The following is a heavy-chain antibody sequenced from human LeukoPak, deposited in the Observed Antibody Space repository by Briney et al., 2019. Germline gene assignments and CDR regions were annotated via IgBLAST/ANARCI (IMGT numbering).Heavy chain of an antibody. Sequence: SVKVSCKASGYTFTSYGISWVRQAPGQGLEWMGGIIPFFGTANYAQKFQGRVTITADESTSTAYMELSRLRSEDTAVYYCARDRDSSGYYYGRNWFDPWGQGTLVTVSS. J-gene: IGHJ5*02. CDR1: GYTFTSYG. V-gene: IGHV1-69*13. D-gene: IGHD3-22*01. CDR2: IIPFFGTA. CDR3: ARDRDSSGYYYGRNWFDP.